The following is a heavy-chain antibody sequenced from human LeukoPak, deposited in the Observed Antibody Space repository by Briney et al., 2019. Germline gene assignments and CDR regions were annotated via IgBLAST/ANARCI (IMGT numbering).Heavy chain of an antibody. CDR2: IKSKGDGETT. Sequence: GGSLRLSCTASGFPFSDYSMNWVRQAPGKGLEWVGRIKSKGDGETTDYAAPVKGRFTMSRDDSKATLYLQMNSLKTEDTAVYYCTTDLGITMIRGVIVYWGRGTLVTVSS. D-gene: IGHD3-10*01. CDR3: TTDLGITMIRGVIVY. CDR1: GFPFSDYS. J-gene: IGHJ4*02. V-gene: IGHV3-15*01.